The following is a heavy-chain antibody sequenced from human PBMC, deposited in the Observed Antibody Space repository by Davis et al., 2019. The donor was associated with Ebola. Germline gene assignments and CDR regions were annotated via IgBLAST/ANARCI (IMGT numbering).Heavy chain of an antibody. CDR3: AKGSTVTITWWFDP. Sequence: GGSLRFSCAASGFTFSSYAMSWVRQAPGKGLEWVSAISGSGGSTYYADSVKGRFTISRDNSKNTLYLQMNSLRAEDTAVYYCAKGSTVTITWWFDPWGQGTLVTVSS. V-gene: IGHV3-23*01. CDR1: GFTFSSYA. CDR2: ISGSGGST. J-gene: IGHJ5*02. D-gene: IGHD4-17*01.